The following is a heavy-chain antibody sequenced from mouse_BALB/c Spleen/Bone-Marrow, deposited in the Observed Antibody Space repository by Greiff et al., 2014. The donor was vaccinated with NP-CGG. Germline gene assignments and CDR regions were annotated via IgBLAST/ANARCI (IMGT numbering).Heavy chain of an antibody. Sequence: VQLQQSGPELVRPGVSVKISCKGSGYTFTDYAMHWVKQRHAKSLEWIGVISTYSGNTNYNQKFKGKATMTVDKSSSTAYMELARLTSEDSAIYYCASYGSSYYAMDYWGQGTSVTVSS. D-gene: IGHD1-1*01. CDR1: GYTFTDYA. V-gene: IGHV1-67*01. J-gene: IGHJ4*01. CDR2: ISTYSGNT. CDR3: ASYGSSYYAMDY.